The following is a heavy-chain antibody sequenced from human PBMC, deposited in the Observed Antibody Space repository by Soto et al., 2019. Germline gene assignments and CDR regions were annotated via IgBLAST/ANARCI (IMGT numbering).Heavy chain of an antibody. CDR2: ISYDGSNK. CDR3: ASSIVGATTNDY. J-gene: IGHJ4*02. Sequence: PGGSLRLSCAASGFTFSSYAMHWVRQAPGKGLEWVAVISYDGSNKYYADSVKGRFTISRDNSKNTLYLQMNSLRAEDTAVYYCASSIVGATTNDYWGQGTLVTVSS. V-gene: IGHV3-30-3*01. D-gene: IGHD1-26*01. CDR1: GFTFSSYA.